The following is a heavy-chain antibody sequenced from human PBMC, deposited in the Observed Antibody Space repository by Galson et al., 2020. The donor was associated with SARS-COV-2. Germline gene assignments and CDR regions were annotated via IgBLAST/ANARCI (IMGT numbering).Heavy chain of an antibody. J-gene: IGHJ5*02. Sequence: ASVKVSCKASGYTFTSYYMHWVRQAPGQGLEWMGIINPSGGSTSYAQKFQGRVTMTRDTSTSTVYMELSSLRSEDTAVYYCARASQFDWLLHSGFDPWGQGTLVIVSS. CDR3: ARASQFDWLLHSGFDP. V-gene: IGHV1-46*01. D-gene: IGHD3-9*01. CDR1: GYTFTSYY. CDR2: INPSGGST.